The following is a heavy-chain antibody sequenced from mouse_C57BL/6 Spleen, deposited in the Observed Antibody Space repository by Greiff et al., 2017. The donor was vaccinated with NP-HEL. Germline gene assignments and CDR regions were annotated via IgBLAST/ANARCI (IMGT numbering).Heavy chain of an antibody. D-gene: IGHD4-1*01. J-gene: IGHJ2*01. CDR2: IYPGSGCT. CDR1: GYTFTSYW. Sequence: QVHLQQPGAELVKPGASVKMSCKASGYTFTSYWITWVKQRPGQGLEWIGDIYPGSGCTNYNEKFKSKATLTVDTSSSTAYMQLSSLTSEDSAVYYCARARTGSVFDYWGQGTTLTVSS. CDR3: ARARTGSVFDY. V-gene: IGHV1-55*01.